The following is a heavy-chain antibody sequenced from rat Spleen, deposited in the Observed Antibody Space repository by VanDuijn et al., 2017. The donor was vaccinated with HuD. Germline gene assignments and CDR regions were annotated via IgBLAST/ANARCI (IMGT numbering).Heavy chain of an antibody. CDR2: ISTGGDDT. V-gene: IGHV5S23*01. CDR1: GFTFSDFD. CDR3: ARIGGLRNWFAY. D-gene: IGHD4-3*01. J-gene: IGHJ3*01. Sequence: EVRLVESGGGLVQPGRSLKLSCAASGFTFSDFDMDWVRQAPTKGLEGVASISTGGDDTYYRDSVKGRFTISRDDEESTLYRQMASMRSEETATYFCARIGGLRNWFAYWGQGTLVTVSS.